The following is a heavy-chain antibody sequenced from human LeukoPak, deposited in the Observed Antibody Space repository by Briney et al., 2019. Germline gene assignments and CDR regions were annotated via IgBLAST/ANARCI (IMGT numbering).Heavy chain of an antibody. CDR1: GGSISSYY. Sequence: SETLSLTCTVSGGSISSYYWGWIRQPPGKGLEWIGSIYYSGSTYYNPSLKSRVTISVDTSKNQFSLKLSSVTAADTAVYYCARLGGAVATGPSAGLYFDYWGQGTLVTVSS. CDR2: IYYSGST. CDR3: ARLGGAVATGPSAGLYFDY. D-gene: IGHD6-19*01. V-gene: IGHV4-39*01. J-gene: IGHJ4*02.